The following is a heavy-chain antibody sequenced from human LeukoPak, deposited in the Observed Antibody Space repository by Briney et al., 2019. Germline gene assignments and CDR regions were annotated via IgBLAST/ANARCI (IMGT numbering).Heavy chain of an antibody. Sequence: SETLSLTCAVYGGSFSGYYWSWIRQPPGKGLEWIGEIYHSGSTNYNPSPKSRVTISVDTSKNQFSLKLSSVTAADTAVYYCARGCYDYVWGSYRYTAFDYWGQGALVTVSS. CDR2: IYHSGST. V-gene: IGHV4-34*01. CDR3: ARGCYDYVWGSYRYTAFDY. J-gene: IGHJ4*02. D-gene: IGHD3-16*02. CDR1: GGSFSGYY.